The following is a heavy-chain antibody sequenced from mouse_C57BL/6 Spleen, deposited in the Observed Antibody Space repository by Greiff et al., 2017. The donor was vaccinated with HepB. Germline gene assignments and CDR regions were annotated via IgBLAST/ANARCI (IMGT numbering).Heavy chain of an antibody. CDR3: AREGIYYGNYGYFDV. CDR1: GYTFTSYW. D-gene: IGHD2-1*01. CDR2: IYPGSGST. J-gene: IGHJ1*03. V-gene: IGHV1-55*01. Sequence: VKLQQPGAELVKPGASVKMSCKASGYTFTSYWITWVKQRPGQGLEWIGDIYPGSGSTNYNEKFKSKATLTVDTSSSTAYMQLSSLTSEDSAVYYCAREGIYYGNYGYFDVWGTGTTVTVSS.